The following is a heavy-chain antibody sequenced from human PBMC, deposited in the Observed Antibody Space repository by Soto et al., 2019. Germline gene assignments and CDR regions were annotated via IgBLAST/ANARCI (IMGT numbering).Heavy chain of an antibody. CDR3: ARNGYGYYFEH. J-gene: IGHJ4*02. Sequence: QVQLQTSGPGLVKPSETLSLTCTVSGDSIGAYSWSWIRQSPGKGLEWIAYIYASESANYNPSLKRRVTMSVDTSKNQLSLNLSSLTDADTAVYYCARNGYGYYFEHWGQGALVTVSS. V-gene: IGHV4-59*01. CDR2: IYASESA. CDR1: GDSIGAYS. D-gene: IGHD4-17*01.